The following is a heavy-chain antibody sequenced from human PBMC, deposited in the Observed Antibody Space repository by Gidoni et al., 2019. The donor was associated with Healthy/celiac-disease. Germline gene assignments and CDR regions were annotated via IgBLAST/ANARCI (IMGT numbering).Heavy chain of an antibody. Sequence: QVQLVESGGGVVQPGRSLRLSCEASGFTFSSYARHWVRQAPGTGLEWVAVISYDGSNKYYADSVKGRFTISRDNSKNTLYLQMNSLRAEDTAVYYCARDPWGYYYDSSGYLLDYWGQGTLVTVSS. CDR3: ARDPWGYYYDSSGYLLDY. D-gene: IGHD3-22*01. J-gene: IGHJ4*02. CDR2: ISYDGSNK. CDR1: GFTFSSYA. V-gene: IGHV3-30-3*01.